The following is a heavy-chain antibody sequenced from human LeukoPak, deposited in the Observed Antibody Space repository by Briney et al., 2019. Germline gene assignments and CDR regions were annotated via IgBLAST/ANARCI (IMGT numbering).Heavy chain of an antibody. CDR2: ISAYNGNT. CDR3: ASDGRYFDWLFYRSVSLDY. CDR1: GYTFTSYG. Sequence: ASVKVSCKASGYTFTSYGISWVRQAPGQGLEWMGWISAYNGNTNYAQKLQGRVTMTTDTSTSTAYMELRSLRSDDTAVYYCASDGRYFDWLFYRSVSLDYWGQGTLVTVSS. J-gene: IGHJ4*02. V-gene: IGHV1-18*01. D-gene: IGHD3-9*01.